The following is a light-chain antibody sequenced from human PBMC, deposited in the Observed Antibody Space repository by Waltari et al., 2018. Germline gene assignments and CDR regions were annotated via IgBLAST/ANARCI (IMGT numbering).Light chain of an antibody. Sequence: QPVLTQPPSSSASPGESARLTCTLPSDFNVGDFIIYWYQQRPGSPPRFLLYYNSDAEKAQGSGVPGRFSGYKDASANAGILLIAGLQSEDEADYYCMFWPSNVWVFGGGTKLTVL. J-gene: IGLJ3*02. CDR3: MFWPSNVWV. CDR2: YNSDAEK. CDR1: SDFNVGDFI. V-gene: IGLV5-37*01.